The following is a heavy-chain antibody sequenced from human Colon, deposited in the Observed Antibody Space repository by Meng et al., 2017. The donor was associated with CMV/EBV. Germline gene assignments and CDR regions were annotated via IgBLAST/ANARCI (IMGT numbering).Heavy chain of an antibody. V-gene: IGHV3-30*19. CDR3: AREPVDIHISNNHHSPSH. CDR2: ISYDGSDK. CDR1: FTFSGYG. D-gene: IGHD2-21*01. Sequence: FTFSGYGMHWVRQAPGKGLEWVAVISYDGSDKYYADSVKGRFTISRDNSKNTLYLQMNSLRGDDTAVYYCAREPVDIHISNNHHSPSHWGQGTLVTVSS. J-gene: IGHJ4*02.